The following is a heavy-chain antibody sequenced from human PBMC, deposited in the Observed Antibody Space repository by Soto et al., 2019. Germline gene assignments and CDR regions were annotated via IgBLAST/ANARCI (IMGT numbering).Heavy chain of an antibody. CDR3: ARDLGYYDSSGYFDY. CDR2: ISSSGSII. Sequence: PGGSLRLSCAASAFTFSDYYMSWIRQAPGKGLEWVSYISSSGSIIYYADSVKGRFTISRDNAKNSLYLQMNSLRAEDTDVYYCARDLGYYDSSGYFDYWGQGTRVTVSS. D-gene: IGHD3-22*01. CDR1: AFTFSDYY. J-gene: IGHJ4*02. V-gene: IGHV3-11*01.